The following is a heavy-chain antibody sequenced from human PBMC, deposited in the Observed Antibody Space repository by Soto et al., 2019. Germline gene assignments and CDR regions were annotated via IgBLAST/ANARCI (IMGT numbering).Heavy chain of an antibody. CDR2: IIPILGIA. V-gene: IGHV1-69*04. J-gene: IGHJ4*02. D-gene: IGHD4-17*01. CDR1: GGTFSSYT. Sequence: ASVKVSCKASGGTFSSYTISWVRQAPGQGLEWMGRIIPILGIANYAQKFQGRVTITADKSTSTAYMELSSLRSEDTAVYYCARDVDGDYVDYWGQGTLVTVSS. CDR3: ARDVDGDYVDY.